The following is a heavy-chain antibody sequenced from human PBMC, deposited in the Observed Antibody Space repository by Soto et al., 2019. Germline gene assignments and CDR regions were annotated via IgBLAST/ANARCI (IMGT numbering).Heavy chain of an antibody. CDR3: ARAPFLGGGSLD. J-gene: IGHJ4*02. D-gene: IGHD2-15*01. CDR2: ISSSGSTI. Sequence: RLSFADSGFTFSSYEMDWVRQAPGKGLEWVSYISSSGSTIYYADSVKGRFTISRDNAKNSLYLQMNSLRAEDTAVYYCARAPFLGGGSLDWGQETRVTVSS. V-gene: IGHV3-48*03. CDR1: GFTFSSYE.